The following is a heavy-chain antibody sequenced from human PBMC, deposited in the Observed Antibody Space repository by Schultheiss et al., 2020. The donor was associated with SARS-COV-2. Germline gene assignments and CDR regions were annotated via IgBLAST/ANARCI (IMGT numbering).Heavy chain of an antibody. CDR1: GGSFSGYY. Sequence: SETLPLTCAVYGGSFSGYYWSWIRQPPGKGLEWIGSIYHSGSTYYNPSLKSRVTISVDTSKNQFSLKLSSVTAADTAVYYCARDYTSSSGSFDYWGQGTLVTVSS. V-gene: IGHV4-34*01. D-gene: IGHD6-6*01. CDR3: ARDYTSSSGSFDY. J-gene: IGHJ4*02. CDR2: IYHSGST.